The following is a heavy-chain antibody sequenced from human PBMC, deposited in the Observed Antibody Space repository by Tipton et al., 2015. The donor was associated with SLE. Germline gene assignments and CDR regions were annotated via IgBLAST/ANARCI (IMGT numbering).Heavy chain of an antibody. Sequence: LSLTCHVAGGAIRNSPYFWAWIRQPPGKRLEWIGSVFDTGYTAYNPSLEGRMSISVDTSNNEFSLKLSSVTAADTAVYFCARQDLGRAATLTFDIWGLGTLVTVSS. CDR2: VFDTGYT. CDR3: ARQDLGRAATLTFDI. D-gene: IGHD6-25*01. J-gene: IGHJ4*02. CDR1: GGAIRNSPYF. V-gene: IGHV4-39*01.